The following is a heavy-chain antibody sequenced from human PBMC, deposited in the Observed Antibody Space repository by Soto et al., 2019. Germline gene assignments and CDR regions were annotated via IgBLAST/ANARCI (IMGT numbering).Heavy chain of an antibody. J-gene: IGHJ6*02. Sequence: GGSLRLSCAASGFTFSSYAMSWVRQAPGKGLEWVSAISGGGGSTHYADSVKGRVTISRDNSKNTLYLQMNNLRAEDTALYYCAKVSLGATTITDYYYYGLDVWGQGTTVTVSS. V-gene: IGHV3-23*01. CDR1: GFTFSSYA. CDR2: ISGGGGST. D-gene: IGHD1-26*01. CDR3: AKVSLGATTITDYYYYGLDV.